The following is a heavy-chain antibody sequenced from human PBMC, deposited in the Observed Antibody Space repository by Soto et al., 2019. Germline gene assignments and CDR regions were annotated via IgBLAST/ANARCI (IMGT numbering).Heavy chain of an antibody. Sequence: SVNVSCKASGGTFSSYTISWVRQAPGQGLEWMGRIIPILGIANYAQKFQGRVTITADKSTSTAYMELSSLRSEDTAVYYCALSSSSFYGGSRYYYYGMDVWGQGTTVTVSS. V-gene: IGHV1-69*02. D-gene: IGHD4-17*01. J-gene: IGHJ6*01. CDR1: GGTFSSYT. CDR2: IIPILGIA. CDR3: ALSSSSFYGGSRYYYYGMDV.